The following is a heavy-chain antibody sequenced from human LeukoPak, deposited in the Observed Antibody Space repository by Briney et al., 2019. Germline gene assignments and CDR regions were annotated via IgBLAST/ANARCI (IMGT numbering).Heavy chain of an antibody. CDR1: GGTFSSYA. D-gene: IGHD1-26*01. V-gene: IGHV1-69*13. CDR3: ASPPAVGATGGFDY. Sequence: SVKVSCKASGGTFSSYAISWVRQAPGQGLEWMGGIIPIFGTANYAQKFQGRVKITADEYTSTAYMELSRLRSEDTAVYCCASPPAVGATGGFDYWGQGTLVTVSS. J-gene: IGHJ4*02. CDR2: IIPIFGTA.